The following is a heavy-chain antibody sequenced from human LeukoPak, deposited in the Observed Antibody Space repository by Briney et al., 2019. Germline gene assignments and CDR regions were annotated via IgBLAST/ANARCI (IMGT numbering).Heavy chain of an antibody. CDR3: ARARGSGSPFDY. D-gene: IGHD3-10*01. V-gene: IGHV3-53*01. Sequence: GGPLKFPCAPSGFTFIGNSLTWFRQPPGKGLRWVSVIYSGGSTYYADSVKGRFTISRDNSKNTLYLQMNSLRAEDTAVYYCARARGSGSPFDYWGQGTLVTVSS. CDR1: GFTFIGNS. CDR2: IYSGGST. J-gene: IGHJ4*02.